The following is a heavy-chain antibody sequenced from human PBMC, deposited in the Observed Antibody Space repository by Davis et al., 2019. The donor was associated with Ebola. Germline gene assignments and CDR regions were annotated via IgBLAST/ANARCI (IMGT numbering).Heavy chain of an antibody. V-gene: IGHV4-59*08. CDR2: IYHSGST. Sequence: MPSETLSLTCTVSGGSISSYYWSWIRQPPGKGLEWIGSIYHSGSTYYNPSLKSRVTISVDTSKNQFSLKLSSVTAADTAVYYCARGWTTGEIDYWGQGTLVTVSS. J-gene: IGHJ4*02. CDR3: ARGWTTGEIDY. CDR1: GGSISSYY. D-gene: IGHD4-17*01.